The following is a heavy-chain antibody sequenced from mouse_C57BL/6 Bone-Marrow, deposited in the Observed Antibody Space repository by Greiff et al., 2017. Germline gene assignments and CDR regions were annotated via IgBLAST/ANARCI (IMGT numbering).Heavy chain of an antibody. CDR1: GYTFTSYW. CDR3: ARGAEFITTVVATYYYAMDY. V-gene: IGHV1-69*01. D-gene: IGHD1-1*01. CDR2: IDPSDSYT. Sequence: QVQLKQPGAELVMPGASVKLSCKASGYTFTSYWMHWVKQRPGQGLEWIGEIDPSDSYTNYNQKFKGKSTLTVDKSSSTAYMQLSSLTSEDSAVYYCARGAEFITTVVATYYYAMDYWGQGTSVTVSS. J-gene: IGHJ4*01.